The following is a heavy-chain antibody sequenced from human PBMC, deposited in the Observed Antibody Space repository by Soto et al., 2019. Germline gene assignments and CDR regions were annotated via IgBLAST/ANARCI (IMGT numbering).Heavy chain of an antibody. CDR3: SADLPDWGAYAFDY. CDR2: VKSKTDGETT. D-gene: IGHD3-16*01. V-gene: IGHV3-15*07. CDR1: GFTCSNAS. Sequence: GGSLRLSCAAAGFTCSNASMNCVRQDPGKGLEWVGRVKSKTDGETTDYAAPVKGRFTISRDDSRNTVYLQMNSLSTEDTAMYYCSADLPDWGAYAFDYWGQGALVTVSS. J-gene: IGHJ4*02.